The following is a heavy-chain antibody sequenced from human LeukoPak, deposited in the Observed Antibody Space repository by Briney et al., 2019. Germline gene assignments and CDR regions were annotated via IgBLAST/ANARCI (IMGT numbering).Heavy chain of an antibody. CDR1: GVSISSGDYY. D-gene: IGHD2-2*01. Sequence: SETLSLTCTVSGVSISSGDYYWSWIRQPPGKGLEWIGYIYYSGSTYYNPSLKSRVTISVDTSKNQFSLKLSSVTAADTAVYYCAREFVVVPAAMPAATYNWFDPWGQGTLVTVSS. CDR2: IYYSGST. CDR3: AREFVVVPAAMPAATYNWFDP. J-gene: IGHJ5*02. V-gene: IGHV4-30-4*01.